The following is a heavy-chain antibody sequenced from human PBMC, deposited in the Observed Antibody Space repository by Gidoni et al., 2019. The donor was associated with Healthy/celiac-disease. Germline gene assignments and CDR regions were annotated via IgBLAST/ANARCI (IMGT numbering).Heavy chain of an antibody. V-gene: IGHV3-43*01. CDR1: RFTFDDDT. CDR3: AKAGGDYHGGMDV. Sequence: EVQLVVSGGVVVQPGGSLRFSCSASRFTFDDDTMPWVRQAPGTGLEWVSLISWDGGSTYYADSVKGRFTISRDNSKNSLYLQMNSLRTEDTALYYCAKAGGDYHGGMDVWGQGTTVTVSS. J-gene: IGHJ6*02. D-gene: IGHD4-17*01. CDR2: ISWDGGST.